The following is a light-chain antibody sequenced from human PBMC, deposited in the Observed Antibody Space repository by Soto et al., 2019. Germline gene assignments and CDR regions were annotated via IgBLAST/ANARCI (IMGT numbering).Light chain of an antibody. CDR3: QQYNRYWT. Sequence: IQMTQSPSTLSASVGDRVTITCRASQSVSSWLAWYQQKPGKAPKVLIYDASSLESGVPSRFSGSGSGTEFTLTISSLRPDDFATYYCQQYNRYWTFGQGTKV. V-gene: IGKV1-5*01. J-gene: IGKJ1*01. CDR1: QSVSSW. CDR2: DAS.